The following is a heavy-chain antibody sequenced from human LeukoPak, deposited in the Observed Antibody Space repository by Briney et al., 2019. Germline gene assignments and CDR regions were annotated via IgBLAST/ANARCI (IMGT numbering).Heavy chain of an antibody. J-gene: IGHJ4*02. CDR1: GGSIRSSYYY. Sequence: PSETLSLTCTVSGGSIRSSYYYWGWIRQPPGKGLEWIGSIYDSGSTYYNPSLKSRVTISVDTSKNQFSLKLSSVTAADTAVYYCARRGRTRYGIVGALCDYWGQGTLVTVSS. CDR2: IYDSGST. D-gene: IGHD1-26*01. CDR3: ARRGRTRYGIVGALCDY. V-gene: IGHV4-39*07.